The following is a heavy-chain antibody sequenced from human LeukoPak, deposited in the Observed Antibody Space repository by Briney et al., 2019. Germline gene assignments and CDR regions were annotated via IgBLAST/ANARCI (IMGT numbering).Heavy chain of an antibody. CDR3: ARVYCSSTSCYYYYYYGMDV. CDR2: ISSSGSTI. J-gene: IGHJ6*02. D-gene: IGHD2-2*01. Sequence: GGSLRLSCAAAGFTFSDYYMRWIRQAPGKGLEWVSYISSSGSTIYYADSVKGRFTISRDNAKNSLYLQVNSLRAEDTAVYYCARVYCSSTSCYYYYYYGMDVWGQGTTVTVSS. CDR1: GFTFSDYY. V-gene: IGHV3-11*01.